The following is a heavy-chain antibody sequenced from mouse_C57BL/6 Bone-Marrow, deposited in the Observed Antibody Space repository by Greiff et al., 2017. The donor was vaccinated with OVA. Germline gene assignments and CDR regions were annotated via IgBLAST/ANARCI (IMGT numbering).Heavy chain of an antibody. J-gene: IGHJ4*01. D-gene: IGHD2-3*01. V-gene: IGHV1-15*01. Sequence: VNVVESGAELVRPGASVTLSCKASGYTFTDYEMHWVKQTPVHGLEWIGAIDPETGGTAYNQKFKGKAILTADKSSSTAYMELRSLTSEDSAVYYCRWEGRRDARDDWGQGTSVTGSS. CDR1: GYTFTDYE. CDR2: IDPETGGT. CDR3: RWEGRRDARDD.